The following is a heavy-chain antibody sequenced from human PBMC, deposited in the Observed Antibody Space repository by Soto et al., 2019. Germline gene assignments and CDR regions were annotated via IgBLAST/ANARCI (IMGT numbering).Heavy chain of an antibody. J-gene: IGHJ4*02. D-gene: IGHD3-16*01. CDR2: IKGDGSEK. CDR3: VRVGRLGGY. CDR1: GFIFINYW. V-gene: IGHV3-7*03. Sequence: EVQLVESGGGLVQPGGSLRLSCSASGFIFINYWMSWCRQAPGKGLEWVANIKGDGSEKYYVDSGKGRVTVSRDNAKNSLYLQMNSLRVEDTAVYYCVRVGRLGGYWGQGTLVTVSS.